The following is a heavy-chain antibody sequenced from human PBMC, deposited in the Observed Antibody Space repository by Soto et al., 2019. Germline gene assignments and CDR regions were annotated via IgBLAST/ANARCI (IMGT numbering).Heavy chain of an antibody. CDR2: FYDSGTS. D-gene: IGHD3-22*01. CDR1: GDSISDVDYY. CDR3: ARGTRHYFDTTGPGYGMDV. Sequence: QVQLQESGPGLVKPSQTLSLTCTVSGDSISDVDYYWSWVRQTPREGLEWIGAFYDSGTSYYSPSLKSRMTISVDSSKNQFSLTLTSVTAADTAVYYRARGTRHYFDTTGPGYGMDVWGQGTTVTVSS. V-gene: IGHV4-30-4*01. J-gene: IGHJ6*01.